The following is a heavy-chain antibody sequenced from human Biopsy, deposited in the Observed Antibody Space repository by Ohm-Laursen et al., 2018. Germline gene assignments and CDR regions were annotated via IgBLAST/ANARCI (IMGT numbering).Heavy chain of an antibody. CDR3: ARISITRLLDY. CDR1: GGTFSNYG. V-gene: IGHV1-18*01. Sequence: ESSVKVSCKAPGGTFSNYGVNWVRQAPGQGLEWLGRISGYNGNTLYAQKFQHRVTMTTDTSTSTAYMELRSLTSDDTAVYYCARISITRLLDYWGQGTLVSVSS. J-gene: IGHJ4*02. D-gene: IGHD3-3*01. CDR2: ISGYNGNT.